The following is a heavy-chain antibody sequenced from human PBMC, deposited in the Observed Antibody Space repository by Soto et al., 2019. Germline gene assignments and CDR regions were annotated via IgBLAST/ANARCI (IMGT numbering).Heavy chain of an antibody. J-gene: IGHJ4*02. CDR3: AAGGGLPRYY. D-gene: IGHD5-12*01. Sequence: QLQLQESGSGLVKPSQTLSLTCAVSGGSISSGGYSWSWIRQPPGKGLEWIGYIYHSGSTYYNPALQSRVTISVDRSNNQFSLKLRSVTAADTAVYYCAAGGGLPRYYWGQGTLVTGSS. CDR2: IYHSGST. V-gene: IGHV4-30-2*01. CDR1: GGSISSGGYS.